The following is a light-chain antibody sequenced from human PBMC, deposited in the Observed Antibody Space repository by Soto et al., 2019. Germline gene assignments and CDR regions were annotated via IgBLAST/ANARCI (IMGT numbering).Light chain of an antibody. Sequence: DIQMTQSPSTLSASVGDRVTITCRASRSISSWLAWYQSKPGKAPKLLIYDASTLKSGVPSRFSGSGSGTEFTLTISSLQPDDFATYYCQQYNANFGQGTKVEIK. CDR1: RSISSW. CDR2: DAS. V-gene: IGKV1-5*01. CDR3: QQYNAN. J-gene: IGKJ1*01.